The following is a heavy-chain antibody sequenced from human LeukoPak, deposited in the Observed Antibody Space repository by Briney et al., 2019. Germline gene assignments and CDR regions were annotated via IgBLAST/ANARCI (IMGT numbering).Heavy chain of an antibody. CDR3: AKGGYCSATRCYVGKGMDD. CDR1: GFTFDTYG. D-gene: IGHD2-2*01. J-gene: IGHJ4*02. Sequence: GGSLRLSCAASGFTFDTYGMHWVRQAPGKGLEWVAVISHDGVDKYYADSVKGQFTISRDNSKNTVSLQVSSLRAEDTAAYYCAKGGYCSATRCYVGKGMDDWGQGTLVTVSS. V-gene: IGHV3-30*18. CDR2: ISHDGVDK.